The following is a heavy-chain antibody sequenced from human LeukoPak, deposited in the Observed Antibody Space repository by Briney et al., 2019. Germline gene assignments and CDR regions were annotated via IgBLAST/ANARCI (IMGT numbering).Heavy chain of an antibody. CDR1: GGSISSYNW. CDR3: ATTAAAGTRLAWFDP. Sequence: SGTLSLTYVVSGGSISSYNWWSWVRQPPGKGLEWIGEIYHSGSTNYNPSLKSRVTISLDKSKNQFSLKLSSVTAADTAVYYCATTAAAGTRLAWFDPWGQGTLVTVSS. V-gene: IGHV4-4*02. D-gene: IGHD6-13*01. J-gene: IGHJ5*02. CDR2: IYHSGST.